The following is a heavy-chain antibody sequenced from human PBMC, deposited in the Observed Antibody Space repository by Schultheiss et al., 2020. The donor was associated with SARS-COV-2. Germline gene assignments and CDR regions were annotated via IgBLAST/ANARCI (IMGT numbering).Heavy chain of an antibody. V-gene: IGHV3-64*02. Sequence: GGSLRLSCAASGFTFSSYAMHWVRQAPGKGLEYVSAISSNGGSTYYADSVKGRFTISRDNAKNSLYLQMNSLRAEDTAVYYCARDWYDRVWSGYYIDYYYYGMDVWGQGTTVTVSS. J-gene: IGHJ6*02. CDR1: GFTFSSYA. D-gene: IGHD3-3*01. CDR3: ARDWYDRVWSGYYIDYYYYGMDV. CDR2: ISSNGGST.